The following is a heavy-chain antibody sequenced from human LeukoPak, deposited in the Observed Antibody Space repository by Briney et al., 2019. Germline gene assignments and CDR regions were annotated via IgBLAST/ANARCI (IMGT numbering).Heavy chain of an antibody. CDR3: ARIVTVAGNYYFDY. D-gene: IGHD6-19*01. CDR1: GGSISSSSYY. CDR2: IYYSGST. Sequence: SETLSLTCTVSGGSISSSSYYWGWIRQPPGKGLGWIGSIYYSGSTYYNPSLKSRVTISVDTSKNQFSLKLSSVTAADTAVYYCARIVTVAGNYYFDYWGQGTLVTVSS. J-gene: IGHJ4*02. V-gene: IGHV4-39*07.